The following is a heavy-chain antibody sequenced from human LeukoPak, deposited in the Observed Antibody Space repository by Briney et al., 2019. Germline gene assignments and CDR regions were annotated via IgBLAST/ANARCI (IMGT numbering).Heavy chain of an antibody. V-gene: IGHV3-30*18. CDR3: AKDRTAYYYYYGKDV. J-gene: IGHJ6*02. CDR2: ISYYGSNK. CDR1: VFTFSSYD. Sequence: GGCLRLSCAASVFTFSSYDMQWVRQAPGKGLEWVTDISYYGSNKYYADSVKGRFTIPRDNSKNTLYLQMNSLRAEDTAVYYCAKDRTAYYYYYGKDVWGQGTTVTVS.